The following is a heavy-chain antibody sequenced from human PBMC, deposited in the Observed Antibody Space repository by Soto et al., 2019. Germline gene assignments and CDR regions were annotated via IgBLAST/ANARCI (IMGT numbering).Heavy chain of an antibody. V-gene: IGHV3-30-3*01. Sequence: QVQLVESGGGVVQPGRSLRLSCAASGFTFSYYFMHWVRQAPGKGLEWVAVISYDGSSESYADSVKGRFTISRDNSKNTLYLQMNRLRVEDTAVYYCAPVLVPHGMDVWGQGTTVTVPS. CDR2: ISYDGSSE. CDR1: GFTFSYYF. J-gene: IGHJ6*02. CDR3: APVLVPHGMDV.